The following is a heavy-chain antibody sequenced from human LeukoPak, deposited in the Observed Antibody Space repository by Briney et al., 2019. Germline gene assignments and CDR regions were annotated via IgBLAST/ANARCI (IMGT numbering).Heavy chain of an antibody. D-gene: IGHD1-26*01. Sequence: GGSLRLSCAASGFTFSSYWMSWVRQAPGKGLEWVASIKRDGSGKKYVDSVQGRFTVSRDTTKNSLYLQMNSLRADDTAVYYCARLSGDISVFDLWGQRTLVTVAS. CDR1: GFTFSSYW. V-gene: IGHV3-7*01. CDR3: ARLSGDISVFDL. CDR2: IKRDGSGK. J-gene: IGHJ4*02.